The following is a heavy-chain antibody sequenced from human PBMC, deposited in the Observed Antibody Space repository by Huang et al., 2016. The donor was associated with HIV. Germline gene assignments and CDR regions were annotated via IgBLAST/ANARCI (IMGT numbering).Heavy chain of an antibody. CDR1: GYRFSSYW. J-gene: IGHJ4*02. D-gene: IGHD3-22*01. Sequence: EVQLVQSGAEVKKPGESLKISCKGSGYGSGYRFSSYWIAWVRQKPGKGLECMGIIYPADSDTRISPSFQGQVTISVAKSTSTAYLHWSSLKVSDSALYSCATPGPYGNYYDSSGFSVWGQGTLVTVSS. CDR2: IYPADSDT. V-gene: IGHV5-51*01. CDR3: ATPGPYGNYYDSSGFSV.